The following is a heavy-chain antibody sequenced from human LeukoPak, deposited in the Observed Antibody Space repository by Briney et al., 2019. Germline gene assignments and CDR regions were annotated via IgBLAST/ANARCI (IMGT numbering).Heavy chain of an antibody. Sequence: PSETLSLTCTVSGGSIRSYYWTWIRQPPGKGLEWIGNIYDRGSTKYNPSLKSRVTISVDTSKNQFSLRLSSVTAADTAVYYCARGRIFDNWGQGTLVTVSS. D-gene: IGHD2-15*01. V-gene: IGHV4-59*01. CDR3: ARGRIFDN. CDR1: GGSIRSYY. J-gene: IGHJ4*02. CDR2: IYDRGST.